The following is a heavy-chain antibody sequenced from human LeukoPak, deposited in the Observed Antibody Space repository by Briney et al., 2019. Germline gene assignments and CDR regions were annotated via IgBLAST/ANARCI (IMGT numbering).Heavy chain of an antibody. Sequence: PGGSLRLSCAASGFTFSDHYMSWIRQAPGKRLEWLSYITSSSTTTSYADSVKGRFTVSRDNAKNSLYLQMNGLRADDTAVYYCVRGAGPLFDPWGQGTLVTVSS. CDR3: VRGAGPLFDP. CDR2: ITSSSTTT. V-gene: IGHV3-11*01. J-gene: IGHJ5*02. CDR1: GFTFSDHY.